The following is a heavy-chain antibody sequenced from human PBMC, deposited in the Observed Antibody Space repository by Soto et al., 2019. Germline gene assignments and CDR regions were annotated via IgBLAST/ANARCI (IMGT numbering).Heavy chain of an antibody. CDR2: IIPILGIA. D-gene: IGHD2-15*01. Sequence: ASVKVSCKASGGTFSSYTISWVRQAPGQGLEWMGRIIPILGIANYAQKFQGRVTITADKSTSTAYMELSSLRSEDTAVYYCAREYCSGGSCYSYFQHWGQGTLVTVSS. CDR3: AREYCSGGSCYSYFQH. J-gene: IGHJ1*01. CDR1: GGTFSSYT. V-gene: IGHV1-69*04.